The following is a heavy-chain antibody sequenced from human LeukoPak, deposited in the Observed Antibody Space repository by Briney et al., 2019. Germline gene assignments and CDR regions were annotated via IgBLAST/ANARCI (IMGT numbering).Heavy chain of an antibody. V-gene: IGHV3-9*01. Sequence: LAGGSLRLSCGASGFTFDGYAMQWVRQAPGKGLEWVSGLSWNSDDIAYADSVKGRFTVSRDNAKNSLYLQMNSLRVEDTAVYYCARVAKYYYGSETYYFFEHWGQGTPVTASS. J-gene: IGHJ4*02. CDR3: ARVAKYYYGSETYYFFEH. CDR2: LSWNSDDI. CDR1: GFTFDGYA. D-gene: IGHD3-10*01.